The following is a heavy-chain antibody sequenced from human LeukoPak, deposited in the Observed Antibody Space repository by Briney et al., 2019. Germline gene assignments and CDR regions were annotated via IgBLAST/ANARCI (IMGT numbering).Heavy chain of an antibody. Sequence: AASVKVSCKASGYSLPAKFMHWVRQAPGQGLEWMGWINPNNGDTTYTQKFQGRVTMTRDTSISTAYLELSSLTSDDTAVYYCARGQYRYAVDFWGQGTLVTVSS. CDR2: INPNNGDT. V-gene: IGHV1-2*02. D-gene: IGHD5-18*01. CDR3: ARGQYRYAVDF. J-gene: IGHJ4*02. CDR1: GYSLPAKF.